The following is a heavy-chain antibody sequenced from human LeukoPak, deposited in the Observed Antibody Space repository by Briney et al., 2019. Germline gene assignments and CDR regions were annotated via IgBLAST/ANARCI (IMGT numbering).Heavy chain of an antibody. CDR3: ALYYYDSSGYYAGYFDY. CDR2: IYYSGST. J-gene: IGHJ4*02. V-gene: IGHV4-59*01. CDR1: GGSISSYY. Sequence: SETLSLTCTVPGGSISSYYWSWIRQPPGKGLEWIGYIYYSGSTNYNPSLKSRVTISVDTSKNQFSLKLSSVTAADTAVYYCALYYYDSSGYYAGYFDYWGQGTLATVSS. D-gene: IGHD3-22*01.